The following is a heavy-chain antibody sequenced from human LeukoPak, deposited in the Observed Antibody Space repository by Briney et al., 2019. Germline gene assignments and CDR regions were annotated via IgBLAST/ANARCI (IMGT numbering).Heavy chain of an antibody. J-gene: IGHJ4*02. CDR3: ARVAVDFWSGYYTLSPPRFDY. Sequence: SETLSLTCAVYGGSLSGYYWSWIRQPPGKGLEWIGEINHSGSTNYNPSLKSRVTISVDTSKNQFSLKLSSVTAADTAVYYCARVAVDFWSGYYTLSPPRFDYWGQGTLVTVSS. CDR2: INHSGST. D-gene: IGHD3-3*01. CDR1: GGSLSGYY. V-gene: IGHV4-34*01.